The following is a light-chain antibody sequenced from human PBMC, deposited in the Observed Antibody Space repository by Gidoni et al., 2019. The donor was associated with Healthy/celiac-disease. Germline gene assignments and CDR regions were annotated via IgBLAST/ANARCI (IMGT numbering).Light chain of an antibody. CDR1: QSVSSY. V-gene: IGKV3-11*01. CDR3: QQRSNWCT. CDR2: DAS. J-gene: IGKJ4*01. Sequence: EIVLTQSPATLSLSPGERATLSCRASQSVSSYLAWYQQKPGQAPRLLIYDASNRATGIPARFSGSGSGTDFTLTISSLEPEDFAVYYCQQRSNWCTFXGXTKVEIK.